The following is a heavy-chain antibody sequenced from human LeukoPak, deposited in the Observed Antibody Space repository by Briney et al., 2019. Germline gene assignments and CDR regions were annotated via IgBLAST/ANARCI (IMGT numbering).Heavy chain of an antibody. CDR3: ARGDYDSTGYYSTPKRYFDY. CDR2: IYYSGST. CDR1: GGSISSGDYY. Sequence: PSETLSLTCTVSGGSISSGDYYWSWIRQPPGKGLEWIGYIYYSGSTYYNPSLKSRVTISVDTSKNQFSLKLSSVTAADTAVYYCARGDYDSTGYYSTPKRYFDYWGQGTLVTVSS. V-gene: IGHV4-30-4*01. J-gene: IGHJ4*02. D-gene: IGHD3-22*01.